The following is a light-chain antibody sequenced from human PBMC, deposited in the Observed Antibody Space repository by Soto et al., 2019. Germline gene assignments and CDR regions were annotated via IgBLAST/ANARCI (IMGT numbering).Light chain of an antibody. CDR1: SSNIGAPYD. V-gene: IGLV1-40*01. Sequence: QPVLTQPPSVSGAPGQRVIISCSGSSSNIGAPYDVHWYQQLPGAAPKLLIYGNNNRPSAVPDRFSGSKSGTSASLAIAGLQAEDEADYYRQSYDSSLSGSVFGGGTKVTVL. CDR3: QSYDSSLSGSV. J-gene: IGLJ3*02. CDR2: GNN.